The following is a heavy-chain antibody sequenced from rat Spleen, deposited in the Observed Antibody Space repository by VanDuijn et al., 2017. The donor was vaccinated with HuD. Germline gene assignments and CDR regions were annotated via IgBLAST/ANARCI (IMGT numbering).Heavy chain of an antibody. J-gene: IGHJ4*01. CDR3: ARSRYNNYVMDA. V-gene: IGHV3-3*01. CDR2: LNSAGTT. Sequence: VQLQESGPGLVKPSQSLSLTCSVTAYSIISSYRWNWIRKFPGNKLEWMGHLNSAGTTSYNPSLKSRISITRDTSKKKFFLQVNSVSTEDTATYYCARSRYNNYVMDAWGQGTSVTVSA. D-gene: IGHD1-10*01. CDR1: AYSIISSYR.